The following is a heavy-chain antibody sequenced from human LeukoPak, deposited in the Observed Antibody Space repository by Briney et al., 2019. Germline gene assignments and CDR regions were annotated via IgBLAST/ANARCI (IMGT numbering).Heavy chain of an antibody. J-gene: IGHJ4*02. Sequence: GESLRLSCAASGFTFSSYGMHWVRQAPGKGLEWVAFIRYDGSNKYYADSVKGRFTISRDNSKNTLYLQMNSLRAEDTAVYYCAKDRSTGYSYGDPSLDYWGQGTLVTVSS. CDR2: IRYDGSNK. D-gene: IGHD5-18*01. CDR3: AKDRSTGYSYGDPSLDY. V-gene: IGHV3-30*02. CDR1: GFTFSSYG.